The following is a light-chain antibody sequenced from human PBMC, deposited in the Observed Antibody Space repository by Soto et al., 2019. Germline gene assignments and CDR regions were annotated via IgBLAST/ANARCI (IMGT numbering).Light chain of an antibody. V-gene: IGLV1-47*01. J-gene: IGLJ1*01. CDR3: AAWDDSLSGYV. CDR2: RNN. CDR1: SSNIGSSY. Sequence: QSVLTQPPSASGTPGQRVTISCSGSSSNIGSSYVYWYQQLPGTAPKLLIYRNNQRPSGVPDRFSGSKSDTSASLAISGLRSEDEADYYCAAWDDSLSGYVFGTGTKVTVL.